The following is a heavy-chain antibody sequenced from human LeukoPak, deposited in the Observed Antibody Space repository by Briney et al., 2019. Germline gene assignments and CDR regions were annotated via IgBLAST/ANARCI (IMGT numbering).Heavy chain of an antibody. CDR2: IIPIFGTA. CDR3: ATGRYGSGSYYNYFY. V-gene: IGHV1-69*05. Sequence: GSSVKVSCKASGGTFSSYAISWVRQAPGQGLEWMGGIIPIFGTANYAQKFQGRVAITTDESTSTAYMELSSLRSEDTAVYYCATGRYGSGSYYNYFYWGQGTLVTVSS. J-gene: IGHJ4*02. D-gene: IGHD3-10*01. CDR1: GGTFSSYA.